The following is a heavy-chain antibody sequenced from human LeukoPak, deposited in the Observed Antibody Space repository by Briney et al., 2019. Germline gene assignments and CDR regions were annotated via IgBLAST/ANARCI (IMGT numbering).Heavy chain of an antibody. CDR3: AKDREYYDFWSGFDAFDI. Sequence: GSLRLSCAASGFTFSTYGMSWVRQAPGTGLEWVSAINNSGGRTYYADSVKGRFTISRDNSKNTLYLQMNSLRAEDTAVYYCAKDREYYDFWSGFDAFDIWGQGTMVTVSS. V-gene: IGHV3-23*01. CDR1: GFTFSTYG. CDR2: INNSGGRT. J-gene: IGHJ3*02. D-gene: IGHD3-3*01.